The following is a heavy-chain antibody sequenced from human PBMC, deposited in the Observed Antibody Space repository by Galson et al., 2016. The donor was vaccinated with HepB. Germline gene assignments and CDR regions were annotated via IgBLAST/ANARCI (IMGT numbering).Heavy chain of an antibody. J-gene: IGHJ4*02. CDR1: GFTFRSYE. V-gene: IGHV3-48*03. Sequence: SLRLSCAASGFTFRSYEMNWVRQAPGKGLEWVSYITNSGSTIYYADSVKGRFTISRDNAKNSLFLQMNSLRSEDTAIYYCAKEGPFSWNDYWGQGALVTVSS. CDR3: AKEGPFSWNDY. CDR2: ITNSGSTI. D-gene: IGHD6-13*01.